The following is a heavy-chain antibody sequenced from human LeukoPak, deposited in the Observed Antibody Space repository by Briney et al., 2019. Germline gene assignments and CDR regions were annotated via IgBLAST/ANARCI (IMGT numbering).Heavy chain of an antibody. CDR1: GGFISAYS. D-gene: IGHD1-26*01. CDR2: IYYSGST. Sequence: SETLSLTCTVAGGFISAYSWSWIRQPPGKGLEWIGHIYYSGSTNYNPSLKTRVTISVDTSTNQFSLKQSSVTAADTAVYYYSRGANSEVLWYFDLCGRGTLVTVSS. V-gene: IGHV4-59*01. J-gene: IGHJ2*01. CDR3: SRGANSEVLWYFDL.